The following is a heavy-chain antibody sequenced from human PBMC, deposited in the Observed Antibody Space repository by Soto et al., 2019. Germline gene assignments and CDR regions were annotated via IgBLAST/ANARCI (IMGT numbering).Heavy chain of an antibody. CDR3: ARVGPYCGGDCYSPPP. J-gene: IGHJ5*02. CDR1: GYSIRNGYY. D-gene: IGHD2-21*02. Sequence: ASETLSLTCTVSGYSIRNGYYWGWIRQPPGKGLEWIGTIYHSGSTYYNPSRKSRVTISVDASENHFSLKLSFVTAADTAVYYWARVGPYCGGDCYSPPPWGQGTLVTVS. V-gene: IGHV4-38-2*02. CDR2: IYHSGST.